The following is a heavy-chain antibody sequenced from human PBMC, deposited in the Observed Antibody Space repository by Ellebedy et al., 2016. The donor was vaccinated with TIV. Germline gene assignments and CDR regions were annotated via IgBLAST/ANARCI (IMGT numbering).Heavy chain of an antibody. V-gene: IGHV3-48*02. Sequence: GESLKISCAASGFTFSRYGMTWVRQAPGKGLEWISYISSSVGTIYYADSVKGRFTISRDNAKNSLFLQMNSLRDEDTAVYYCARVTTGFDYWGQGTLVAVSS. CDR3: ARVTTGFDY. D-gene: IGHD4-17*01. J-gene: IGHJ4*02. CDR2: ISSSVGTI. CDR1: GFTFSRYG.